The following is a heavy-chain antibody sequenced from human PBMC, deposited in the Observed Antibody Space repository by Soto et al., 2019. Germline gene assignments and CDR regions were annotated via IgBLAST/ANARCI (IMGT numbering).Heavy chain of an antibody. CDR1: GFTFSSYG. CDR2: ISYDGSNK. V-gene: IGHV3-30*18. Sequence: GSLRLSCAASGFTFSSYGMHWVRQAPGKGLEWVAVISYDGSNKYYADSVKGRFTISRDNSKNTLYLQMNSLRAEDTAVYYCAKGHSSSWTRSVRADYWGQGTLVTVSS. J-gene: IGHJ4*02. D-gene: IGHD6-13*01. CDR3: AKGHSSSWTRSVRADY.